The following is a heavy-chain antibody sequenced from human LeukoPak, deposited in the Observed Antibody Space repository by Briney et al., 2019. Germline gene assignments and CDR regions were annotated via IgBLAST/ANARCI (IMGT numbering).Heavy chain of an antibody. V-gene: IGHV3-48*04. CDR3: ARDPALLYGGIVATPYENVAFDI. J-gene: IGHJ3*02. CDR1: EFTFSNYG. Sequence: PGGSLRLSCAASEFTFSNYGMHWVRQAPGKGLEWVSYISSSGSTIYYADSVKGRFTISRDNAKNSLYLQMNSLRAEDTAVYYCARDPALLYGGIVATPYENVAFDIWGQGTMVTVSS. CDR2: ISSSGSTI. D-gene: IGHD5-12*01.